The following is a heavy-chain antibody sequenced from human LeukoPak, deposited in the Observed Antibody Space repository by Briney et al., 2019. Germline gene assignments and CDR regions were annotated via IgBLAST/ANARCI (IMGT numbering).Heavy chain of an antibody. D-gene: IGHD7-27*01. CDR2: IIPVFGTA. CDR1: GGTFSSYA. CDR3: AREGGTNWGYWYFDL. V-gene: IGHV1-69*01. J-gene: IGHJ2*01. Sequence: ASVKVSCKASGGTFSSYAISWVRQAPGKGLEWMGGIIPVFGTANYAQKFQGRVTITADESTSTAYMELSSLRSEDTAVYYCAREGGTNWGYWYFDLWGRGTLVTVSS.